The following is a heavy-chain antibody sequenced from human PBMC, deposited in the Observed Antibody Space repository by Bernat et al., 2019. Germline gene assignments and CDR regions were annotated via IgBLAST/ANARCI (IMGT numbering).Heavy chain of an antibody. D-gene: IGHD6-19*01. V-gene: IGHV1-2*06. J-gene: IGHJ5*02. CDR3: ARDGETGYSSGWYVA. CDR1: GYTFSDYF. Sequence: QVQLVQSGAEVQRPGASLKVSCKASGYTFSDYFLHWVRQAPGQGLEWMGRINPKSGGTNCGQKFQGRVTMTRNTSISTVYMELSWLRSDDTAVYYGARDGETGYSSGWYVAWGQGTLVTVSS. CDR2: INPKSGGT.